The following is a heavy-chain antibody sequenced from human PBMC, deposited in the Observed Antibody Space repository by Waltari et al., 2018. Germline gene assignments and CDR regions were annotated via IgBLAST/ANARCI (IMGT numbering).Heavy chain of an antibody. CDR2: IDPSDAYT. J-gene: IGHJ4*02. Sequence: EVQLVQSGAEVKKPGESLRISCKGSGYSFTSYWISWVRQMPGKGLEWMGKIDPSDAYTNYSPSFQGHVTISADKSISTAYLQCSSLKASDTAIYYCARRKDYGGNLFDYWGQGTLVTVSS. V-gene: IGHV5-10-1*03. CDR1: GYSFTSYW. CDR3: ARRKDYGGNLFDY. D-gene: IGHD4-17*01.